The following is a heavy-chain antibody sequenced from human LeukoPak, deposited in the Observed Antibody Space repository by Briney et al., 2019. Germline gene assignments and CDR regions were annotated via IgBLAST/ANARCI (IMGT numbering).Heavy chain of an antibody. CDR1: GFIVSSNY. V-gene: IGHV3-53*01. Sequence: GGSLRLSCAASGFIVSSNYMSWVRQAPGKGLEWVSIIYSGAGTTYADSVKGRFTISRDKSKNTVYLQMNSLRVEDTAVYYCATYLEVTADFDIWGLGTTVTVSP. CDR3: ATYLEVTADFDI. CDR2: IYSGAGT. D-gene: IGHD1-20*01. J-gene: IGHJ3*02.